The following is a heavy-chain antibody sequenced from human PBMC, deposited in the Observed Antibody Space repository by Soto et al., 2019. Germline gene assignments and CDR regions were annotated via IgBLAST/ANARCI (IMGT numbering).Heavy chain of an antibody. V-gene: IGHV3-30*18. D-gene: IGHD3-16*01. Sequence: QVQLVESGGGVVQPGRSLRLSCAASGFTFSSYAMHWVRQAPGKGLEWVAVISYDGSNKYYADSVKGRFSISRDNSKNTLYLQMNTLRAEDTAVYYCSKIGSDPGGYWGQGTLVTVSS. CDR2: ISYDGSNK. J-gene: IGHJ4*02. CDR3: SKIGSDPGGY. CDR1: GFTFSSYA.